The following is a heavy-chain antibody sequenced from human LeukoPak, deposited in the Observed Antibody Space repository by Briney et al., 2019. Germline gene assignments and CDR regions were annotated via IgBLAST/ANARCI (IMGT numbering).Heavy chain of an antibody. V-gene: IGHV4-39*07. D-gene: IGHD2/OR15-2a*01. CDR1: GGSISSYY. Sequence: PSETLSLTCTVSGGSISSYYWGWIRQPPGKGLEWIGSIYYSGSTYYNPSLKSRVTISVDTSKNQFSLKLSSVTAADTAVYYCARDKNTAGLSDYWGQGTLVTVSS. J-gene: IGHJ4*02. CDR2: IYYSGST. CDR3: ARDKNTAGLSDY.